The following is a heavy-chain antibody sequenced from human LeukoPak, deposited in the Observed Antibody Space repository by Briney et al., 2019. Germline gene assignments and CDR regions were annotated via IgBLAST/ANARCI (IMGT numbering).Heavy chain of an antibody. D-gene: IGHD3-22*01. CDR3: ARDWPSSGYYSTFDY. J-gene: IGHJ4*02. Sequence: QPGGSLRLSCAASGFTVSSNYMSWVRQAPGKGLEWVSVIYSGGSTYYADSVKGRFTISRDNVENFLFLQMNSLRAEDTAVYYCARDWPSSGYYSTFDYWGQGTLVTVSS. CDR1: GFTVSSNY. CDR2: IYSGGST. V-gene: IGHV3-53*01.